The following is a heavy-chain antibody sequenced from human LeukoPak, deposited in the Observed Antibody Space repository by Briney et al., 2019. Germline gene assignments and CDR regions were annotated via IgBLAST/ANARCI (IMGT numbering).Heavy chain of an antibody. J-gene: IGHJ4*02. D-gene: IGHD1-26*01. CDR2: INHSGST. V-gene: IGHV4-34*01. Sequence: PGGSLRLSCAASGFTFSSYAMSWVRQPPGKGLEWIGEINHSGSTNYNPSLKSRVTISVDTSKNQFSLKLSSVTAADTAVYYRARRTWELQVSLYFDYWGQGTLVTVSS. CDR3: ARRTWELQVSLYFDY. CDR1: GFTFSSYA.